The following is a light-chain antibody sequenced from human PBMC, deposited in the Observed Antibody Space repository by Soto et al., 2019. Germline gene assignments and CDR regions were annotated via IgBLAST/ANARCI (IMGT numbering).Light chain of an antibody. Sequence: EVVLTQSPATLSLSPGERATISCRASQSVRNYLDWYQQKPGQAPRLLIYDASKRDTGIPARFSGSGSGTDFALTITIRGLQHVAFYYCQRRNNWPYPFTFGPGTKVDIK. CDR2: DAS. V-gene: IGKV3-11*01. J-gene: IGKJ3*01. CDR1: QSVRNY. CDR3: QRRNNWPYPFT.